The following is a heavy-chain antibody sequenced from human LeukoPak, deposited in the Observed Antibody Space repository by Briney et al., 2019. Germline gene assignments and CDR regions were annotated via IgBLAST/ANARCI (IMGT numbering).Heavy chain of an antibody. Sequence: PSETLSLTCTVSGGSISSYYWSWIRQPLGKGLEWIGYIYYSGSTNYNPSLKSRVTISVDTSKNQFSLKLSSVTAADTAVYYCARDLRVTTGSDYYYYMDVWGKGTTVTVSS. CDR1: GGSISSYY. CDR2: IYYSGST. J-gene: IGHJ6*03. D-gene: IGHD4-11*01. V-gene: IGHV4-59*01. CDR3: ARDLRVTTGSDYYYYMDV.